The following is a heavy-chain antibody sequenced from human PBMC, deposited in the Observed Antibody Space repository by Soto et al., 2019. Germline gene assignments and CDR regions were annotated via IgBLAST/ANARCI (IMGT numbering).Heavy chain of an antibody. Sequence: QVQLQESGPGLVKPSETLSLTCTVSGGSISSYYWSWIRQPPGTGLEWIGYIYYSGSTNYNPSLKSRATTSVHTSKNQFPLTLSALTAADTAVYSCARRYGSCFDYWGQGTLVTVSS. CDR3: ARRYGSCFDY. CDR2: IYYSGST. J-gene: IGHJ4*02. D-gene: IGHD5-18*01. CDR1: GGSISSYY. V-gene: IGHV4-59*08.